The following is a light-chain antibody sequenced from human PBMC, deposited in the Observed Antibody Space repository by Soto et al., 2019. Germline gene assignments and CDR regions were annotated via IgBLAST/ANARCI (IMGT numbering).Light chain of an antibody. Sequence: DIQMTQSPSSLSASVGDRVTITCQASQDINNYLNWYQQKPGKAPKLLIYDASNLEAGIPSRFSGSGSGTHFTLTISSLQPEDIATYYCQEYEKRFSFCPGTKVDI. J-gene: IGKJ3*01. CDR2: DAS. V-gene: IGKV1-33*01. CDR1: QDINNY. CDR3: QEYEKRFS.